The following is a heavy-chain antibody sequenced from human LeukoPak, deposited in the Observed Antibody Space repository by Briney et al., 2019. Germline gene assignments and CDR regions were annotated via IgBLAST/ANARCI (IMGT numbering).Heavy chain of an antibody. CDR2: ISGSGSTI. D-gene: IGHD3-22*01. CDR1: GFTFSTYS. J-gene: IGHJ4*02. CDR3: ARDPIYSGDSGYYFDY. Sequence: QSGGSLRLSCAASGFTFSTYSMNWVRQAPGKGLEWVSAISGSGSTIYYADSVKGRFTISRDNAKNSLYLQMNSLRAEDTAVYYCARDPIYSGDSGYYFDYWGQGTLVTVSS. V-gene: IGHV3-48*04.